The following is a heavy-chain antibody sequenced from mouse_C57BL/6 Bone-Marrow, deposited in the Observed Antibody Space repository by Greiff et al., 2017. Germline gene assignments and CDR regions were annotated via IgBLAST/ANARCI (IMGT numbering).Heavy chain of an antibody. V-gene: IGHV1-50*01. D-gene: IGHD1-1*01. CDR3: ASYYGSRVEFDY. Sequence: VQLQQPGAELVKPGASVKLSCKASGYTFTSYWMQWVKQRPGQGLEWIGEIDPSDSYTNYNKKFKGKATLTVDTSSTTAYMPLSSLTSEDSAVYSCASYYGSRVEFDYWGQGTTLTVSS. CDR2: IDPSDSYT. J-gene: IGHJ2*01. CDR1: GYTFTSYW.